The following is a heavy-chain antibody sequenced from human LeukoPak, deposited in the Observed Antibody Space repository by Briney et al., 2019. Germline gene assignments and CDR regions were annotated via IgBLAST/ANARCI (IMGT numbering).Heavy chain of an antibody. D-gene: IGHD3-22*01. CDR1: GFTLSSYW. J-gene: IGHJ6*02. Sequence: PGGSLRLSCAASGFTLSSYWMSWVRQAPGKGLEWVANIKQDGSEKYYVDPVKGRFTISRDNAKNSLYLQMNSLRAEDTAVYYCARDGLMYYYDSSGYYSANYYYYGMDVWGQGTTVTVSS. V-gene: IGHV3-7*01. CDR2: IKQDGSEK. CDR3: ARDGLMYYYDSSGYYSANYYYYGMDV.